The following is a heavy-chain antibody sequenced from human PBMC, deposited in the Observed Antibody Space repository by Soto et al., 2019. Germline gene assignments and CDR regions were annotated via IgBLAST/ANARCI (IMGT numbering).Heavy chain of an antibody. Sequence: SETLSLTCAVYGGSFSGYYLSWIRQPPGKGLEWIGEINHSGSTNYNPSLKSRVTISVDTSKNQFSLKLSSVTAADTAVYYCAPRATTIAFGYWGQGTLVTVSS. CDR1: GGSFSGYY. D-gene: IGHD3-10*01. CDR2: INHSGST. V-gene: IGHV4-34*01. J-gene: IGHJ4*02. CDR3: APRATTIAFGY.